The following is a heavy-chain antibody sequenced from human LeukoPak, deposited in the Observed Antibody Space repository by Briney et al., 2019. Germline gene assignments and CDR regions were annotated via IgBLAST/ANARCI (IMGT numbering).Heavy chain of an antibody. CDR1: GYSFSDYA. CDR2: ISPKSADT. CDR3: ARGYYDSSDFEYFQH. D-gene: IGHD3-22*01. J-gene: IGHJ1*01. Sequence: ASVKVSCKASGYSFSDYAITWVRQVPGQGLEWMGWISPKSADTHLAQKLQGRVTMTTDTSTSTAYMELRSLRSDDMAVYYCARGYYDSSDFEYFQHWGQGTLVTVSS. V-gene: IGHV1-18*03.